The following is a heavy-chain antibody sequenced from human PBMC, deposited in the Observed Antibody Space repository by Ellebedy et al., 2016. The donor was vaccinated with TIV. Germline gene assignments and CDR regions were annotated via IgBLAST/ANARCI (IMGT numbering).Heavy chain of an antibody. J-gene: IGHJ3*02. D-gene: IGHD6-6*01. CDR2: ISGSGGST. V-gene: IGHV3-23*01. CDR1: GFTFSSYA. Sequence: GESLKISCAASGFTFSSYAMSWVRQAPGKGLEWVSAISGSGGSTYYADSVKGRFTISRDNSKNTLYLQMNNLRAEDTAVYYCAKPDSSSSWQDAFDIWGQGTMVTVSS. CDR3: AKPDSSSSWQDAFDI.